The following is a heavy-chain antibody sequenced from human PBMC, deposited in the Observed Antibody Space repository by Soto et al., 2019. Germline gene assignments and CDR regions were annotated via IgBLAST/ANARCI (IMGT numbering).Heavy chain of an antibody. Sequence: ASVKVSCKASGYTFTSYDINWVRQATGQGLEWMGWMNPNSGNTGYAQKFQGRVTMTRNTSISTAYMELSSLRSEDTAVYYCARRRIAARPNWFDPWGQGTLVTVSS. CDR1: GYTFTSYD. CDR3: ARRRIAARPNWFDP. V-gene: IGHV1-8*01. J-gene: IGHJ5*02. CDR2: MNPNSGNT. D-gene: IGHD6-6*01.